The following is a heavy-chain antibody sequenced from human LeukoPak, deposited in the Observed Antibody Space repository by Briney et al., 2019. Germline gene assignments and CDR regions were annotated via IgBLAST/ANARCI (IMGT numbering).Heavy chain of an antibody. Sequence: GSLRLSCAASGFTFSSYSMNWVRQPPGKGLEWIGEINHSGSTNYNPSLKSRVTISVDTSKNQFSLKLSSVTAADTAVYYCARGLLWFGEFSFYFDYWGQGTLVTVSS. D-gene: IGHD3-10*01. CDR3: ARGLLWFGEFSFYFDY. V-gene: IGHV4-34*01. CDR1: GFTFSSYS. CDR2: INHSGST. J-gene: IGHJ4*02.